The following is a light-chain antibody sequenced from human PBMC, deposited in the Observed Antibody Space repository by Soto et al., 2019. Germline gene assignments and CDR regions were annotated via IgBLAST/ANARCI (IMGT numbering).Light chain of an antibody. CDR2: AAS. CDR3: QQTYSSPET. J-gene: IGKJ1*01. Sequence: DIQMTQSPSSLSASVGDRVTIACRASQSISNYLNWFQQKPGNPPKLLIYAASTLQGGVPSRFSGRGSGTDFTLTISNLQPEDFATYYCQQTYSSPETFGQGTNVEI. V-gene: IGKV1-39*01. CDR1: QSISNY.